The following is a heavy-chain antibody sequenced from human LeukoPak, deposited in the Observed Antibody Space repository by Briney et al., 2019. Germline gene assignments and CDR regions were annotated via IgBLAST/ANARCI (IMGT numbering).Heavy chain of an antibody. CDR2: ISSNGGST. CDR1: GFTFSSYA. CDR3: AKDAYYDILTGYPPGVDY. J-gene: IGHJ4*02. Sequence: GGSLRLSCAASGFTFSSYAMHWVRQAPGKGLEYVSAISSNGGSTYYANSVKGRFTISRDNSKNTLYLQMNSLRAEDTAVYYCAKDAYYDILTGYPPGVDYWGQGTLVTVSS. V-gene: IGHV3-64*01. D-gene: IGHD3-9*01.